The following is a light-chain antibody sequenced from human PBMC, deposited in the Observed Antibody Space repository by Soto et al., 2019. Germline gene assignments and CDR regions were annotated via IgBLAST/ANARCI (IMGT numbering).Light chain of an antibody. CDR3: QQYNSYSS. Sequence: DIQMTQSPPILSASVGDRVTITCRASQSVSSRLAWYQQKPGKAPKLLIYKASSLESGLPSRFSGSGSGTEFTLTISSLQPDDFATYYCQQYNSYSSFGPGTKVDVK. J-gene: IGKJ3*01. CDR1: QSVSSR. V-gene: IGKV1-5*03. CDR2: KAS.